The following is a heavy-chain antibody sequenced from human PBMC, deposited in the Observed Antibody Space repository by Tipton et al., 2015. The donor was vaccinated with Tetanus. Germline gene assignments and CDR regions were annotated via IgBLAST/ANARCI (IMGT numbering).Heavy chain of an antibody. D-gene: IGHD7-27*01. Sequence: LRLSCTVSGGSISSNYWSWIRQPPGKGLEWIGNIYYSGSTNYNPSLKSRVTMSVDTSKNQFSLKLSSVTAADTAVYYCARIRQVGKPGPFFDYWGQGTLVTVSS. CDR2: IYYSGST. V-gene: IGHV4-59*12. CDR3: ARIRQVGKPGPFFDY. CDR1: GGSISSNY. J-gene: IGHJ4*02.